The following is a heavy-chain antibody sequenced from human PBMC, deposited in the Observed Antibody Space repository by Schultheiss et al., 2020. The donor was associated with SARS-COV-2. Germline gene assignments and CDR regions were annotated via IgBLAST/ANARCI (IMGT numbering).Heavy chain of an antibody. CDR2: IKSKTDGGTT. CDR3: AREWVGATDY. D-gene: IGHD1-26*01. J-gene: IGHJ4*02. Sequence: GGSLRLSCAASGFTFSNAWMSWVRQAPGKGLEWVGRIKSKTDGGTTDYAAPVKGRFTISRDNSKNTLYLQMNSLRAEDTAVYYCAREWVGATDYWGQGTLVTVSS. CDR1: GFTFSNAW. V-gene: IGHV3-15*01.